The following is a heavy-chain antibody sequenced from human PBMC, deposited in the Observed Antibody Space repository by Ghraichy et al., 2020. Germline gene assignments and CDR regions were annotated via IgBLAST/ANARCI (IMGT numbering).Heavy chain of an antibody. CDR1: GFTVSSNY. Sequence: GGSLRLACAASGFTVSSNYMSWVRQAQGKGLEWVSVIYSGGSTYYADSVKGRFTISRDNSKNTLYLQMNSLRAEDTAVYYCARNPVRNWFDPWGQGTLVTVSS. V-gene: IGHV3-53*01. CDR3: ARNPVRNWFDP. J-gene: IGHJ5*02. D-gene: IGHD3-16*02. CDR2: IYSGGST.